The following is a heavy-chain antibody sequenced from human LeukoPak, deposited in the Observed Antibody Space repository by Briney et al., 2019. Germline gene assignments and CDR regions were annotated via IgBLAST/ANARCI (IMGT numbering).Heavy chain of an antibody. CDR1: GFTFSDYY. Sequence: GGSLRLSCAASGFTFSDYYMSWIRQAPGKGLEWVSYIRSSGSTTYYADSVKGRFTINRDNAKNSLDLQMNSLRAEDTAVYYCARVTAYDYMDVWGKGTTVTVSS. V-gene: IGHV3-11*04. CDR2: IRSSGSTT. CDR3: ARVTAYDYMDV. D-gene: IGHD3-3*01. J-gene: IGHJ6*03.